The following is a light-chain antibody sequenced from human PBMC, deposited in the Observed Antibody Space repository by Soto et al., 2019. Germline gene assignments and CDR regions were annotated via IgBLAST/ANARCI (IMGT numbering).Light chain of an antibody. CDR2: GAS. CDR1: QSVRSN. CDR3: QQFTQWPYT. V-gene: IGKV3-15*01. J-gene: IGKJ2*01. Sequence: EIVMTQSPATLSVSPGERATLSCRASQSVRSNLAWYQQKPGQAPSLLIYGASTRATGVPARFSGSGSGTEFTLSISSLQSEDSAVYYCQQFTQWPYTFGQGTKVETK.